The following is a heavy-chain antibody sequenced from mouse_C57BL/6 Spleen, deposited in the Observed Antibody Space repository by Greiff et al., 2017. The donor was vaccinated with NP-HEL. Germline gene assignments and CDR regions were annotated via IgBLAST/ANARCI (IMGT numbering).Heavy chain of an antibody. J-gene: IGHJ2*01. CDR3: TRFDYYGSSFFDY. D-gene: IGHD1-1*01. Sequence: QVQLQQSGAELVRPGASVTLSCKASGYTFTDYEMHWVKQTPVHGLEWIGAIDPETGGTASNQKFTGKAILTADKSSSTAYMELRSLTSDDSAVYYCTRFDYYGSSFFDYWGQGTTLTVSS. V-gene: IGHV1-15*01. CDR1: GYTFTDYE. CDR2: IDPETGGT.